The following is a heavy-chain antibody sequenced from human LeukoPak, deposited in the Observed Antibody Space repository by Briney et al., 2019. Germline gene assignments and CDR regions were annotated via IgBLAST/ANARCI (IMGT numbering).Heavy chain of an antibody. CDR1: GFTVSSST. CDR2: FYSDALDGIT. CDR3: ARVNVCPRCHFDY. V-gene: IGHV3-53*01. Sequence: GGSLRLSCAGSGFTVSSSTMSWVRQAPGKGLEWVSNFYSDALDGITNYADSVKGRFTISRDNAKNTLYLQMNSLRAEDTAVYYCARVNVCPRCHFDYWGQGTLVTVSS. D-gene: IGHD3-16*01. J-gene: IGHJ4*02.